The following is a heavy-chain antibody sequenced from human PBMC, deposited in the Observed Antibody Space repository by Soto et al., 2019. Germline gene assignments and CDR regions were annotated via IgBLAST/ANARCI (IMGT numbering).Heavy chain of an antibody. J-gene: IGHJ4*02. CDR3: ARDHLGIAAGDFDL. D-gene: IGHD6-19*01. CDR2: ISSGRPDI. CDR1: GFSFDTYN. V-gene: IGHV3-21*01. Sequence: GGSLRLSCAASGFSFDTYNMNWVRQAPGKGLEWVSSISSGRPDIFYADSVRGRFTISRDDAKKSLFLQMNSLRADDTAVYYCARDHLGIAAGDFDLWGQGTLVPSPQ.